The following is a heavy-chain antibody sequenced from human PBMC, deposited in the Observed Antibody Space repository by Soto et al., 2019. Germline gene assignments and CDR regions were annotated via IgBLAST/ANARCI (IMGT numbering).Heavy chain of an antibody. CDR2: MNPNSGNT. Sequence: QVQLVQSGAEVKKPGASVKVSCKASGYTFTSYDINWVRQATGQGLEWMGWMNPNSGNTGYAQKFQGRVTMTRNTSIGTAYMELSSRRSEDTAGYYWATDKVGAVDYWGQGTLVTVSS. CDR1: GYTFTSYD. CDR3: ATDKVGAVDY. J-gene: IGHJ4*02. D-gene: IGHD1-26*01. V-gene: IGHV1-8*01.